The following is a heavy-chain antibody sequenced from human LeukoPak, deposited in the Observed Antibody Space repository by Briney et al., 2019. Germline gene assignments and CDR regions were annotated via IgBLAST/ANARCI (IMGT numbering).Heavy chain of an antibody. CDR1: GGSFSGYY. CDR2: INHSGST. V-gene: IGHV4-34*01. Sequence: PSETLSLTCAVYGGSFSGYYWSWIRQPPGKGLEWIGEINHSGSTNYNPSLKSRVTISVDTSKNQLSLKLSSVTAADTAVYYCAREKQLVLDYWGQGTLVTVSS. CDR3: AREKQLVLDY. J-gene: IGHJ4*02. D-gene: IGHD6-6*01.